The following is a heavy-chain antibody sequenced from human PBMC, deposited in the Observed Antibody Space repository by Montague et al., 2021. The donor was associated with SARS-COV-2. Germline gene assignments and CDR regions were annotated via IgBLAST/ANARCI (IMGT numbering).Heavy chain of an antibody. CDR3: ARDIAVAGLFDY. V-gene: IGHV4-61*02. CDR2: ITISGST. D-gene: IGHD6-19*01. Sequence: TLSLTCTVSGGSISSGSYYWSWIRQPVGKGLEWIGRITISGSTNCNPYLKSPVTISVDTYKNQFSLKLSSVTAADTAVYYCARDIAVAGLFDYWGQGTLVTVSS. J-gene: IGHJ4*02. CDR1: GGSISSGSYY.